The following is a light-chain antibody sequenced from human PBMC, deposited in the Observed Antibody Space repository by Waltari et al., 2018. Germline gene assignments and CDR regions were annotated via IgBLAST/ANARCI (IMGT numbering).Light chain of an antibody. V-gene: IGKV3-11*01. Sequence: EIVLTQSPATLSLSPGERATLSCRASQSVSSDLAWYQKKPGQGPRLLIYDASNRATGIPARFSGSVSESYFTLTISSLEPEDFAVYYCQQRSSWPWTFGQGTKVDVK. J-gene: IGKJ1*01. CDR2: DAS. CDR1: QSVSSD. CDR3: QQRSSWPWT.